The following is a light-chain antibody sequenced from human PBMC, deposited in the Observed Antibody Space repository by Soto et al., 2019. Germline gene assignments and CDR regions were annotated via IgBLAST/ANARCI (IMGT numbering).Light chain of an antibody. Sequence: LSQSAGPLTITPGERATLSCRASQSVRSNYSAWYQQQPGPAPRILIYGASSRATGLPDRCSGGGSGTVFTLTGSRLDPEDVAVYFWQQYGISLTFGRGTKVDIK. CDR1: QSVRSNY. J-gene: IGKJ4*02. CDR3: QQYGISLT. CDR2: GAS. V-gene: IGKV3-20*01.